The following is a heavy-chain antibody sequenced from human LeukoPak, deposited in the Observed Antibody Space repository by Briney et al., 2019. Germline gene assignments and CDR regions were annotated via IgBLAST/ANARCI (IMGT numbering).Heavy chain of an antibody. Sequence: GASVKVSCKVSGYTLTELSMHWVRQAPGKGLEWMGGFDPEDGETIYAQKFQGRVTITRDTSASTAYMELSSLRSEDTAVYYCARDSSSWYRLYYFDYWGQGTLVTVSS. V-gene: IGHV1-24*01. CDR1: GYTLTELS. D-gene: IGHD6-13*01. CDR2: FDPEDGET. CDR3: ARDSSSWYRLYYFDY. J-gene: IGHJ4*02.